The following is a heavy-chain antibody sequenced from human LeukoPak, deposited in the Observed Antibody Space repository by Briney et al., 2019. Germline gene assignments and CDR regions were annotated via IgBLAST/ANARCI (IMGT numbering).Heavy chain of an antibody. D-gene: IGHD5-12*01. Sequence: ASVKVSCKASGGTFSSYAISWVRRAPGQGLEWMGGIIPIFGTANYAQKFQGRVTITTDESTSTAYLELSSVRSEDTAVYYCATGGYYYYMDVWGKGTTVTVSS. CDR3: ATGGYYYYMDV. CDR1: GGTFSSYA. J-gene: IGHJ6*03. CDR2: IIPIFGTA. V-gene: IGHV1-69*05.